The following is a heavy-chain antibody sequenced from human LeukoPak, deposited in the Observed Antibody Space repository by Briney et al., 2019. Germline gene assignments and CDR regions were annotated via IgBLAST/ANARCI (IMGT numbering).Heavy chain of an antibody. CDR3: ARAGGWYANWFDP. J-gene: IGHJ5*02. V-gene: IGHV4-30-2*01. CDR1: GGSISSGGYS. Sequence: SQTLSLTCAVSGGSISSGGYSWSWIRQPPGKGLEWIGCIYHSGSTYYNPSLKSRVTMSVDRSKAQFSLKLSSVTAADTAVYYCARAGGWYANWFDPWGQGTLVTVSP. CDR2: IYHSGST. D-gene: IGHD6-19*01.